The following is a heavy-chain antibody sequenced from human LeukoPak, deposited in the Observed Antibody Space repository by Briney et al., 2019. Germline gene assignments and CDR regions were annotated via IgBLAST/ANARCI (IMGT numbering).Heavy chain of an antibody. Sequence: SETLSLTCSVSGGSIGSYHWNWIRPPSGKGLEWIGIVFNNGGTKHNPSLKSRVAISVDTSKNQFALKLSSVTAADTAVYYCVASYGGYVLDYWGQAALVIVSS. CDR2: VFNNGGT. J-gene: IGHJ4*02. CDR3: VASYGGYVLDY. D-gene: IGHD5-12*01. CDR1: GGSIGSYH. V-gene: IGHV4-59*01.